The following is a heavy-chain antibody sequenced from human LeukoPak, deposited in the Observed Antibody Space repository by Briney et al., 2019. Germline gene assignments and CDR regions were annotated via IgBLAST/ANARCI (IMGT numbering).Heavy chain of an antibody. Sequence: GGSLRLSCAASGFTFSSYSMNWVRQAPGKGLEWVSSISSSSSYIYYADSVKGRFTISRDNANNSLYLQMNSLRAEDTAVYYCARDGYQLPNYYYYCMDVWGKGTTVTVSS. V-gene: IGHV3-21*01. CDR2: ISSSSSYI. CDR1: GFTFSSYS. J-gene: IGHJ6*03. CDR3: ARDGYQLPNYYYYCMDV. D-gene: IGHD2-2*01.